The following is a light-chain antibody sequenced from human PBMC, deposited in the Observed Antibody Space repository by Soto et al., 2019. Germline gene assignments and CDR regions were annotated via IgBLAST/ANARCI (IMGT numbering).Light chain of an antibody. CDR2: DVT. CDR1: RSDVGGYNF. Sequence: QSALTQPASVSGSPGQSITISWTGTRSDVGGYNFVSWYQQHPGKFPKLLIYDVTHRPSGVSNRFSASKSANTASLTISGLHAEDEADYYCSSYTSTNTLVFGGGTKVTVL. J-gene: IGLJ2*01. V-gene: IGLV2-14*01. CDR3: SSYTSTNTLV.